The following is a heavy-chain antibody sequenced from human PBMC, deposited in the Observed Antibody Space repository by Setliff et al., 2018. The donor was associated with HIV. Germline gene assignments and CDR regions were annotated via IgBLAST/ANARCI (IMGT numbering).Heavy chain of an antibody. CDR1: GYSISNGYY. CDR2: IYHSGST. V-gene: IGHV4-38-2*01. Sequence: PSETLSLTCALSGYSISNGYYWGWIRQPSGKGLEWIGSIYHSGSTYYNPSLKSRVTISVDKSKNQFSLKLASVTAADTAVYYCASGEPYYYDSTGYSGNYFDYWGQGTLVTVSS. CDR3: ASGEPYYYDSTGYSGNYFDY. D-gene: IGHD3-22*01. J-gene: IGHJ4*02.